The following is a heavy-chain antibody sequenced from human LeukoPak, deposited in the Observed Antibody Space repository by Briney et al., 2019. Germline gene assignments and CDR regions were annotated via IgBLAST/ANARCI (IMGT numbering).Heavy chain of an antibody. CDR3: AREGAYYDSSGYLPPDAFDI. CDR1: GYTFTSYY. J-gene: IGHJ3*02. V-gene: IGHV1-46*01. D-gene: IGHD3-22*01. CDR2: INPSGGST. Sequence: ASVKVTCKASGYTFTSYYMHWVRQAPGQGLEWMGIINPSGGSTSYAQKFQGRVTMTRDTSTSTVYMELSSLRSEDTAVYYCAREGAYYDSSGYLPPDAFDIWGQGTMVTVSS.